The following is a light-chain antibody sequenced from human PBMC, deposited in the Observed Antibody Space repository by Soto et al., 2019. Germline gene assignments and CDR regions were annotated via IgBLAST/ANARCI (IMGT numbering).Light chain of an antibody. CDR1: QSVSSD. J-gene: IGKJ4*01. Sequence: IVLTQSPATLSVSPGERATLSCRASQSVSSDVAWFQQRPGQAPRLLIYDASTRATGIPARFSGSGSGNDFTLTISSLQSEDFAIYYCQQSNNWPLTFGGGTKVEVK. CDR3: QQSNNWPLT. V-gene: IGKV3-15*01. CDR2: DAS.